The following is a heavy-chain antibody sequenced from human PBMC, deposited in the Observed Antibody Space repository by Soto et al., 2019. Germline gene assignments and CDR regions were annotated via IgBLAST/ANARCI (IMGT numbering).Heavy chain of an antibody. V-gene: IGHV3-7*04. CDR3: VRDGDFANDNNTYDRFEH. J-gene: IGHJ4*02. D-gene: IGHD3-22*01. CDR2: IKQDGSKE. CDR1: GFTFSSYW. Sequence: SCRAWGFTFSSYWMIWVRQAPGKGLEWVANIKQDGSKENYVDSVKGRFTISRDNAKNSLYLQMNSLRAEDTAVYFCVRDGDFANDNNTYDRFEHWGQGTLVTVSS.